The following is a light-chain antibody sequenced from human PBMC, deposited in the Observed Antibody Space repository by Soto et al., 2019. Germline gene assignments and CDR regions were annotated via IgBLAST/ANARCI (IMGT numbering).Light chain of an antibody. J-gene: IGKJ1*01. CDR2: ATS. CDR3: QQTYSSPRT. CDR1: QSISSY. V-gene: IGKV1-39*01. Sequence: DIQMTQSPSTLSASVGDRVTITCRASQSISSYLNWYQQKPGKAPKLLIYATSSLQTGVPSRFTGSGSGTDFTLTISNLQPEDFAVYYCQQTYSSPRTFGQGTKVDI.